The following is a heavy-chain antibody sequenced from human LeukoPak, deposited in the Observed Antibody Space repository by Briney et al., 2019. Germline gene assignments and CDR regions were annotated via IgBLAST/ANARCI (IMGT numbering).Heavy chain of an antibody. V-gene: IGHV1-18*01. CDR3: ARAIHTYYDILTGYCNVDY. CDR1: GYTFTSYG. J-gene: IGHJ4*02. CDR2: ISAYNGNT. D-gene: IGHD3-9*01. Sequence: ASVKVSCKASGYTFTSYGISWVRQAPGQGLEWMGWISAYNGNTNYAQKLQGRVTMTTDTSTSTAYMELRSLRSDDTAVYYCARAIHTYYDILTGYCNVDYWGQGTLVTVSS.